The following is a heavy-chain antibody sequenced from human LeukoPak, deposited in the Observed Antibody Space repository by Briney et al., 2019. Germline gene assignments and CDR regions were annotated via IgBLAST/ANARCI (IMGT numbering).Heavy chain of an antibody. V-gene: IGHV1-46*01. CDR3: ARGYGMFPKTGTSPGNY. D-gene: IGHD1-1*01. CDR1: GYTFTSYY. Sequence: ASVKVSCKASGYTFTSYYMHWVRQAPGQGLEWMGIINPSGGSTSYAQKFQGRVTMTRDTSTSTVYMELSSLRSEDTAVYYCARGYGMFPKTGTSPGNYWGQGTLVTVSS. CDR2: INPSGGST. J-gene: IGHJ4*02.